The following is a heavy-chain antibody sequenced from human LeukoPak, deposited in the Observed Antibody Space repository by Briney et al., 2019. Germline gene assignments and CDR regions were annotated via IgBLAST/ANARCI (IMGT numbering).Heavy chain of an antibody. CDR1: GFTFNSYG. V-gene: IGHV3-33*01. D-gene: IGHD1-26*01. CDR3: ARDVGGSYAPYFDY. CDR2: IWYDGSNK. J-gene: IGHJ4*02. Sequence: PGRSLRLSCAASGFTFNSYGMHWVRQAPGKGLEWVAVIWYDGSNKYYADSVKGRFTISRDNSKNTLYLRMNSLRAEDTAVYYCARDVGGSYAPYFDYWGQGTLVTVSS.